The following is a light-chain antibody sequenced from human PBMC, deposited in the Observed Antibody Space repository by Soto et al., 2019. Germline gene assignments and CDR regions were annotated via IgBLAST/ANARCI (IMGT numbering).Light chain of an antibody. CDR1: QSISSW. CDR3: QQYNTLGT. V-gene: IGKV1-5*03. J-gene: IGKJ1*01. CDR2: KAS. Sequence: DIQMTQSPSTLSASVGDRVTITCRASQSISSWLAWYQQKPGKAPKLLIYKASSLESGVPSRFSGSGSGTEFTLTISSLQPDDFATYYCQQYNTLGTFCQGTKVEIK.